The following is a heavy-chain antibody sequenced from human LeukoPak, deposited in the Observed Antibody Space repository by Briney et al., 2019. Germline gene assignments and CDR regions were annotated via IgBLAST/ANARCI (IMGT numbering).Heavy chain of an antibody. Sequence: GASVKVSFKASAYTFTSYGITWVRQAPGQGLEWMGWISAYNGKTNYAQKLQGRVTMTTDTSTSTAYMELRSLRSDDTAVYYCARDRGDNWNGDAFDVWGQGTMVTVSS. CDR1: AYTFTSYG. V-gene: IGHV1-18*01. J-gene: IGHJ3*01. CDR3: ARDRGDNWNGDAFDV. D-gene: IGHD1-1*01. CDR2: ISAYNGKT.